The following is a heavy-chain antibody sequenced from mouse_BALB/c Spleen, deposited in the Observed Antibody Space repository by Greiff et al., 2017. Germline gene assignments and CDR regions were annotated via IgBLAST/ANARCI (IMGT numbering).Heavy chain of an antibody. D-gene: IGHD1-1*01. CDR2: ISSGSSTI. CDR1: GFTFSSFG. Sequence: EVKLVESGGGLVQPGGSRKLSCAASGFTFSSFGMHWVRQAPEKGLEWVAYISSGSSTIYYADTVKGRFTIARDNPKNTLFLQMTSLRSEDTAMYYCARRGSSHGGYFDYWGQGTTLTVSS. V-gene: IGHV5-17*02. CDR3: ARRGSSHGGYFDY. J-gene: IGHJ2*01.